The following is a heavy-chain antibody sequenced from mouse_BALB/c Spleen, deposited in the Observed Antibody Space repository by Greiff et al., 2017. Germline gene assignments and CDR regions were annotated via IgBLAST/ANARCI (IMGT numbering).Heavy chain of an antibody. V-gene: IGHV1-82*01. CDR3: ARKGDGSRYFDY. CDR2: IYPGDGDT. J-gene: IGHJ2*01. D-gene: IGHD1-1*01. CDR1: GYAFSSSW. Sequence: QVQLKESGPELVKPGASVKISCKASGYAFSSSWMNWVKQRPGQGLEWIGRIYPGDGDTNYNGKFKGKATLTADKSSSTAYMQLSSLTSVDSAVYFCARKGDGSRYFDYWGQGTTLTVSS.